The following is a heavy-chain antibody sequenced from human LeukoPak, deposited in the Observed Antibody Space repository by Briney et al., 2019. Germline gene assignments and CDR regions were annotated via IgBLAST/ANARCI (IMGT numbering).Heavy chain of an antibody. CDR2: ISSSGSTI. J-gene: IGHJ4*02. CDR1: GFTFSDYY. V-gene: IGHV3-11*04. Sequence: NPGGSLRLSCAASGFTFSDYYMSWNRQAPGKGLEWVSYISSSGSTIYYADSVKGRFTISRDNAKNSLYLQMNSLRAEDTAVYYCARGDIVVVPAATGGYYYWGQGTLVTVSS. D-gene: IGHD2-2*01. CDR3: ARGDIVVVPAATGGYYY.